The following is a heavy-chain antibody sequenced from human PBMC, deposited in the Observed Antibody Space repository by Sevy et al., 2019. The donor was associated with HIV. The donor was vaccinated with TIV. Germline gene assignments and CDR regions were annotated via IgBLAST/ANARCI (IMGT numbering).Heavy chain of an antibody. D-gene: IGHD2-15*01. Sequence: SETLSLTCAVYGGSFSGYYWSWIRQPPGKGLEWIGKINHSGGTNYNPSLKSRVTISVDTSKNQFSLKLNSVTAADTAVYYCARHCTGSSCSHAFDIWGQGTMVTVSS. J-gene: IGHJ3*02. CDR2: INHSGGT. CDR1: GGSFSGYY. CDR3: ARHCTGSSCSHAFDI. V-gene: IGHV4-34*01.